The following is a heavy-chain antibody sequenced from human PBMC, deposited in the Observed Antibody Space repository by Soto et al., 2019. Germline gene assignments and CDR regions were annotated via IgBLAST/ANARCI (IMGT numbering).Heavy chain of an antibody. CDR1: GSIFSGYG. J-gene: IGHJ4*02. V-gene: IGHV3-33*01. D-gene: IGHD1-7*01. CDR3: ARDGIGGTVFRGFCDY. Sequence: QKYLVESGGGVVQPGGSLRLSCVASGSIFSGYGMHWVRQAPGKGLEWVAVIWYDGSNKYYADSVKGRFTISRDNSKNMLYLQMDSLRAEGTAVYYCARDGIGGTVFRGFCDYWGQGPLVTVSS. CDR2: IWYDGSNK.